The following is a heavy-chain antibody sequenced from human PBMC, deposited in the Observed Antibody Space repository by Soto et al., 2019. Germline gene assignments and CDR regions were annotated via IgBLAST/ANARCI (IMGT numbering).Heavy chain of an antibody. CDR2: INPNSGGT. D-gene: IGHD6-19*01. CDR1: GYTFTGYY. Sequence: QVQLVQSGAEVKKPGASVKVSCKASGYTFTGYYMHWVRQAPGQGLEWMGWINPNSGGTNYAQKFQGWVTMTRDTARRIAYMELSRLRSDDTAVYYCARDRAGQWLFWRRNEPTYYFDYWGQGTLGTVSS. CDR3: ARDRAGQWLFWRRNEPTYYFDY. J-gene: IGHJ4*02. V-gene: IGHV1-2*04.